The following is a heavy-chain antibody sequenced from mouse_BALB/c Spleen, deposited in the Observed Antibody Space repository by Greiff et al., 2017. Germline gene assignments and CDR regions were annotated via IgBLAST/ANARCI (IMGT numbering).Heavy chain of an antibody. V-gene: IGHV1-5*01. CDR3: TRQLSHYYAMDY. Sequence: EVQRVESGTVLARPGASVKMSCKASGYTFTSYWMHWVKQRPGQGLEWIGAIYPGNSDTSYNQKFKGKAKLTAVTSTSTAYMELSSLTNEDSAVYYCTRQLSHYYAMDYWGQGTSVTVSS. D-gene: IGHD1-1*02. CDR2: IYPGNSDT. J-gene: IGHJ4*01. CDR1: GYTFTSYW.